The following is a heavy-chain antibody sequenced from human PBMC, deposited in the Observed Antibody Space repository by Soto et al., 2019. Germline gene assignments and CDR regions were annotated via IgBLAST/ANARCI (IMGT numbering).Heavy chain of an antibody. J-gene: IGHJ3*02. Sequence: QVQLVESGGGVVQPGRSLRLSCAASGFTFSSYGMHWVRQAPGKGLEWVAVISYDGSNKYYADSVKGRFTISRDNSKNTLYLQMNSLRAEDTAVYCCAKDPALRDLTSNAFDIWGQGTMVTVSS. CDR1: GFTFSSYG. CDR2: ISYDGSNK. V-gene: IGHV3-30*18. CDR3: AKDPALRDLTSNAFDI.